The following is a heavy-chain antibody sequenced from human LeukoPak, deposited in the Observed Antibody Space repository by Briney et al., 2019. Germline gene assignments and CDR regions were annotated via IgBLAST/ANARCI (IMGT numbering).Heavy chain of an antibody. V-gene: IGHV4-59*01. J-gene: IGHJ4*02. CDR2: IYYSGST. Sequence: PSETLSLTCTVSGGYISSYYWSWIRQPPGKGLEWIGYIYYSGSTNYNPSLKSRVTISVDTSKNQFSLKLSSVTAADTAVYYCAGSNTYSSGYYRFDYWGQGTLVTVSS. D-gene: IGHD3-22*01. CDR1: GGYISSYY. CDR3: AGSNTYSSGYYRFDY.